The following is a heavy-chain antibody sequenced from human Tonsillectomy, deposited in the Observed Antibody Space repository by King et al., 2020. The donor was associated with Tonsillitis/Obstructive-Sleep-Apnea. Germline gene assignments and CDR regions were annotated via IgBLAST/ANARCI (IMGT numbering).Heavy chain of an antibody. Sequence: QLVQSGGGLVQPGGSLRLSCAASGFTFSSYAMSWVRQAPGKGLEWVSAMSGGGGSTYYADSVKGRFTISRDNSKNTLYLQMNSLRAEDTAVYYCANNPYCSSTSCAEYYYYYYMDVWGKGTTVTVSS. CDR2: MSGGGGST. CDR3: ANNPYCSSTSCAEYYYYYYMDV. V-gene: IGHV3-23*04. J-gene: IGHJ6*03. CDR1: GFTFSSYA. D-gene: IGHD2-2*01.